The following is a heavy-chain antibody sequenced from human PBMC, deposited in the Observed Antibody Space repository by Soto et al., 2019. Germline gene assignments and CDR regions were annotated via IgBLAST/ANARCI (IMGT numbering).Heavy chain of an antibody. CDR1: GYSFTSYW. CDR3: ASPSHRYYDILTGYYEDYYYGMDV. CDR2: IDPSDSCT. V-gene: IGHV5-10-1*01. J-gene: IGHJ6*02. D-gene: IGHD3-9*01. Sequence: LKISWKGSGYSFTSYWISWVRQMPGKGLEWMGRIDPSDSCTNYSPSFQGHVTISADKSISTAYLQWSSLKASDTAMYYCASPSHRYYDILTGYYEDYYYGMDVWGQGTTVTVSS.